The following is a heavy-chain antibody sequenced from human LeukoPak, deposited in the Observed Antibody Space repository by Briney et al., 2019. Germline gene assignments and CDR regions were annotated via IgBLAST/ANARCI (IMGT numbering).Heavy chain of an antibody. J-gene: IGHJ6*02. CDR2: ISAYNGNT. D-gene: IGHD6-13*01. CDR1: GYTFTSYG. CDR3: ARKSSWYYYYGMDV. V-gene: IGHV1-18*01. Sequence: GASVKVSCKASGYTFTSYGISWVRQAPGQGLEWMGWISAYNGNTNYAQKLQGRVTMTTDTSTSTAYMELRSLRSDDTAVYYCARKSSWYYYYGMDVWGQGTTVTVSS.